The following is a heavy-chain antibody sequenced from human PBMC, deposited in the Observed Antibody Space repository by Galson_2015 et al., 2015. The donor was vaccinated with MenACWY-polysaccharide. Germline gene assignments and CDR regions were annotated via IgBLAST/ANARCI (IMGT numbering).Heavy chain of an antibody. V-gene: IGHV4-38-2*01. CDR1: GYSISSGYY. CDR3: ARVEKYSGSYYILH. Sequence: ETLSLTCAVSGYSISSGYYWGWIRPPPGTGLEWIGSIYHSGSTYYNPSLKSRVTISVDTSKNQFSLKLSSVTAADTAVYYCARVEKYSGSYYILHWGQGTLVTVSS. J-gene: IGHJ4*02. CDR2: IYHSGST. D-gene: IGHD1-26*01.